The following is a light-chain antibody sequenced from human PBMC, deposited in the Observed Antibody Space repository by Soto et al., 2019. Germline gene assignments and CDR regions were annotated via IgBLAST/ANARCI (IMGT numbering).Light chain of an antibody. CDR2: AAS. J-gene: IGKJ2*01. CDR3: QQSYSTPYT. V-gene: IGKV1-39*01. Sequence: DIQMTQSPSSLSASVGDRVTITCRASQSISSYLNWYLQKPGKAPKLLIYAASSLQSGVPSRFSGSGSGTDFTLTISSLQPEYFATYYCQQSYSTPYTFGQGTKLEIK. CDR1: QSISSY.